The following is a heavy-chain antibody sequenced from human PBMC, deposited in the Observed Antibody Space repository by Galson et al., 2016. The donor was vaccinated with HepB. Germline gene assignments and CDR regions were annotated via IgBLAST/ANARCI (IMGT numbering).Heavy chain of an antibody. Sequence: TLRLSCAASGFTFSSYAMSWVRQAPGKGLEWVSAISGSGGSTYYADSVKGRFTISRDNSKNTLYLQMNSLRAEDTAVYYCAKGVQVLRYVDWLLTAYGMDVWGQGTTVTVSS. CDR2: ISGSGGST. J-gene: IGHJ6*02. CDR3: AKGVQVLRYVDWLLTAYGMDV. D-gene: IGHD3-9*01. V-gene: IGHV3-23*01. CDR1: GFTFSSYA.